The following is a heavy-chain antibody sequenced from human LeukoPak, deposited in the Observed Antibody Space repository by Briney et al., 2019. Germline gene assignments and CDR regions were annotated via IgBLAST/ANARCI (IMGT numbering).Heavy chain of an antibody. J-gene: IGHJ6*03. CDR3: AKAVPYYYYMDV. Sequence: GGSLRLSCAASGFTFSSYGMHWVRQAPGKGLEWVAFIRYDGSNKYYADSVKGRFTISRDNSKNTLYLQMNSLRAEDTAVYYCAKAVPYYYYMDVWGKGTTVTVSS. CDR1: GFTFSSYG. V-gene: IGHV3-30*02. CDR2: IRYDGSNK. D-gene: IGHD2-2*01.